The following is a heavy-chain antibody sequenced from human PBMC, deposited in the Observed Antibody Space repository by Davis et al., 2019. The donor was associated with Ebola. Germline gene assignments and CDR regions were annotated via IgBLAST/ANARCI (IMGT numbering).Heavy chain of an antibody. V-gene: IGHV1-18*04. CDR2: INPHNGNT. D-gene: IGHD1-1*01. CDR3: ARAQFPTTSDH. CDR1: GYTFTSYG. Sequence: ASVKVSCKASGYTFTSYGITWVRQAPGQGLEWMGWINPHNGNTNYAQNVQGRVTMTTDTSTSTAYMEVGILRADDTAVYYCARAQFPTTSDHWGQGTLVTVSA. J-gene: IGHJ4*02.